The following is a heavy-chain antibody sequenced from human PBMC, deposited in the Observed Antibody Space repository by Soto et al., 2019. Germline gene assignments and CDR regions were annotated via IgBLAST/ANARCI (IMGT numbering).Heavy chain of an antibody. V-gene: IGHV4-59*01. CDR2: MYNTGST. J-gene: IGHJ6*02. CDR1: GGSISSYY. D-gene: IGHD2-21*02. CDR3: ARDLWGYCGADCYPLDV. Sequence: QVRLQESGPGLVKPSETLSLTCTVSGGSISSYYWSWIRQPPGKGLEWIGYMYNTGSTIYYPSLKIRVTISVGTSKNQFSLKLNSVTAADTAVYYCARDLWGYCGADCYPLDVWGQGTTVTVSS.